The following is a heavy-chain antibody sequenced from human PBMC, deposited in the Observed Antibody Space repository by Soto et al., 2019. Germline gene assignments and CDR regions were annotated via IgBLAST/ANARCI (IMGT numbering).Heavy chain of an antibody. Sequence: SETLSLTCTVSGGSISSYYWSWIRQPPGKGLEWIGYIYYSGSTNYNPSLKSRGTISVDTSKNQFSLKLSSVTAADTAVYYCARERTRTIAAAGIRYYYGMDVWGQGTTVTVSS. V-gene: IGHV4-59*01. CDR2: IYYSGST. D-gene: IGHD6-13*01. J-gene: IGHJ6*02. CDR3: ARERTRTIAAAGIRYYYGMDV. CDR1: GGSISSYY.